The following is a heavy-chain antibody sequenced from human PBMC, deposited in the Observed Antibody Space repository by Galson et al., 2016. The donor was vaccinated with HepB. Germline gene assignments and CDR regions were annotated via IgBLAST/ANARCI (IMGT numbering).Heavy chain of an antibody. V-gene: IGHV5-51*01. CDR1: GYSFTRFW. D-gene: IGHD2-15*01. CDR2: IYPGDSDT. J-gene: IGHJ6*02. Sequence: QSGAEVKKPGESLKISCKGSGYSFTRFWIGWVRQMPGKGLEWMGIIYPGDSDTRYSPSFQGQVTISADKSTAYLQWSSLKASDTAMYYCARHDMSPPYSYFYGVDVWGQGTTVTVSS. CDR3: ARHDMSPPYSYFYGVDV.